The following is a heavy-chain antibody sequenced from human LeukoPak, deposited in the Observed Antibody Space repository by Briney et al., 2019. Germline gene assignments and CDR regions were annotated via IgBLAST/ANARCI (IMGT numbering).Heavy chain of an antibody. D-gene: IGHD6-13*01. CDR2: INPNSGDT. CDR1: GYTFTDYY. V-gene: IGHV1-2*02. CDR3: AKIGTLGLYYFDY. J-gene: IGHJ4*02. Sequence: ASVKVSCKASGYTFTDYYIHWVRQAPGQGLEWMGWINPNSGDTNFAQKFQGRVTMTRDTSITTAYMELIGLTSDDTAVYYCAKIGTLGLYYFDYWGQGTLVTVSS.